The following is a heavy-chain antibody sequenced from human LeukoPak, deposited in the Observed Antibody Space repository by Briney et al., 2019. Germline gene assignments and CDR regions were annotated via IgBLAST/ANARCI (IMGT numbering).Heavy chain of an antibody. V-gene: IGHV3-30*02. CDR2: VRYDEATK. CDR3: AKDVPTAYFDY. J-gene: IGHJ4*02. Sequence: GGSLRLSCAASGFTFSDYAMHWVRQGPGKGLEWVAFVRYDEATKFYADSVKGRFTISRDNSKTTLYLQMNSLRAEDTAVYYCAKDVPTAYFDYWGQGTLVTVSS. D-gene: IGHD2-2*01. CDR1: GFTFSDYA.